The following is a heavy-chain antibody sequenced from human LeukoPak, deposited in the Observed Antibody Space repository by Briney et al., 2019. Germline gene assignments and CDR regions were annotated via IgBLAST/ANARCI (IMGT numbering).Heavy chain of an antibody. Sequence: PSETLSLTCSVSGGSISSYSWGWIRQPPGTGLECIGYVHYSGITNYNPSLRSRVTISIDTPKNQFSLKVTSVTAADTAVYYCARGRPAAGQDFFDYWGQGTLVTVSS. J-gene: IGHJ4*02. CDR3: ARGRPAAGQDFFDY. V-gene: IGHV4-59*01. D-gene: IGHD6-13*01. CDR1: GGSISSYS. CDR2: VHYSGIT.